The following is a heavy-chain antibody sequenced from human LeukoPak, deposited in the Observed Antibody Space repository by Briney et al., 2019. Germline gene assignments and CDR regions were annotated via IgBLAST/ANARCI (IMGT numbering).Heavy chain of an antibody. CDR2: VYSGGRT. CDR3: ARQATAGLDY. CDR1: GFTVDDTY. D-gene: IGHD6-13*01. Sequence: GGSLRLSCAASGFTVDDTYMSWVRQAPGKGLEWVSVVYSGGRTFYADSVKGRFTIFRDNSKNTVFLQVNSLRPDDTAVYYCARQATAGLDYRGQGTLVTVSS. J-gene: IGHJ4*02. V-gene: IGHV3-66*02.